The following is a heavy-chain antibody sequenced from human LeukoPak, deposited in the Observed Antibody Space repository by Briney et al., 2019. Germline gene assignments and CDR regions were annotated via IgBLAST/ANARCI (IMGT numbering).Heavy chain of an antibody. V-gene: IGHV4-59*01. J-gene: IGHJ2*01. D-gene: IGHD3-3*01. CDR1: GGSISSYY. CDR3: ARGSNSRITIFGVVIPWYFDL. Sequence: SETLSLTCTVSGGSISSYYWSWIRQPPGKGLEWIGYIYYSGSTNYNPSLKSRVTISVDTSKNQFSLKLSSVTAADTAVYYCARGSNSRITIFGVVIPWYFDLWGRGTLVTVSS. CDR2: IYYSGST.